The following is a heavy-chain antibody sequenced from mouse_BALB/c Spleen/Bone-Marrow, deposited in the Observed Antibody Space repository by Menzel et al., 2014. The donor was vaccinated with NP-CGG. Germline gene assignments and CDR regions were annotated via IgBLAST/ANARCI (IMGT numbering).Heavy chain of an antibody. Sequence: EVKLVESGGGLGKPGGSLKLSCAASGFTFSSYGMSWVRQTPGRRLEWVATISGGDTYTYYPDSVRGRFTISRDNAKNNLYLQMSSLRSEDTALYYCAAITTVAYWGRGTLVTVSA. CDR3: AAITTVAY. J-gene: IGHJ3*01. CDR1: GFTFSSYG. CDR2: ISGGDTYT. D-gene: IGHD1-1*01. V-gene: IGHV5-9-2*01.